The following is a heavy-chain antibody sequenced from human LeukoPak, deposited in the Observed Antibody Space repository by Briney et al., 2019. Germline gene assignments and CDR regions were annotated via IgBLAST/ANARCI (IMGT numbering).Heavy chain of an antibody. J-gene: IGHJ4*02. V-gene: IGHV3-66*03. CDR1: GFTVSSNY. D-gene: IGHD6-19*01. CDR2: IYSCGST. Sequence: GGSLRLSCAASGFTVSSNYMSWVRQAPGKGLEWVSVIYSCGSTYYADSVKGRFTISRDNSKNTLYLQMNSLRAEDTAVYYCARDSDSSGWSWVYWGQGTLVTVSS. CDR3: ARDSDSSGWSWVY.